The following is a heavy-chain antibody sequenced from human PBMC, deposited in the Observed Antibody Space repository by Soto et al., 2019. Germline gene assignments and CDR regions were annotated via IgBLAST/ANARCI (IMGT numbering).Heavy chain of an antibody. J-gene: IGHJ6*02. CDR3: ARGNSRGWYYYYYGMDV. V-gene: IGHV1-69*13. CDR1: GGTFSSYA. D-gene: IGHD6-19*01. Sequence: SVKVSCKASGGTFSSYAISWVRQAPGQGLEWMGGIIPIFGTANYAQKFQGRVTITADESTSTAYMELSSLRSEDTAVYYCARGNSRGWYYYYYGMDVWGQGTTVTVSS. CDR2: IIPIFGTA.